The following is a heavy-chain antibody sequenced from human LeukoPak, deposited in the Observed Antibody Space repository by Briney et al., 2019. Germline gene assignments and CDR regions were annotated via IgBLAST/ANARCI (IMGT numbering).Heavy chain of an antibody. CDR1: GFTFSSYA. J-gene: IGHJ4*02. CDR3: EKEGRRVAGN. CDR2: ISGSGGST. V-gene: IGHV3-23*01. D-gene: IGHD6-19*01. Sequence: TGGSLRLSCAASGFTFSSYAMSWVRQAPGKGLEWVSAISGSGGSTYYADSVKGRFTISRDNSKNTLYLQMNTLRAQGTPLFYFEKEGRRVAGNWGQGTMVTVSS.